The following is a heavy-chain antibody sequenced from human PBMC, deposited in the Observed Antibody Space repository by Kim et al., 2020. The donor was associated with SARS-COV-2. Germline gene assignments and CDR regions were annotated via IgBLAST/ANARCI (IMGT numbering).Heavy chain of an antibody. CDR2: IYYSGST. D-gene: IGHD2-2*01. Sequence: SETLSLTCTVSGGSISSSSYYWGWIRQPPGKGLEWIGSIYYSGSTYYNPSLKSRVTISVDTSKNQFSLKLSSVTAADTAVYYCVRETVVGSTSCCPFDYWGQGTLVTVSS. CDR1: GGSISSSSYY. CDR3: VRETVVGSTSCCPFDY. J-gene: IGHJ4*02. V-gene: IGHV4-39*02.